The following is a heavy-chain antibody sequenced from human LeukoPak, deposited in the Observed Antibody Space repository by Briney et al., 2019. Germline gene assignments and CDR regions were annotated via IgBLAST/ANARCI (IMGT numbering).Heavy chain of an antibody. Sequence: SETLSLTSTVSGGSVSSGSYYWSWIRQPPGKGLEWIGYIYYSGSTNYNPPLKSRVTISVDTSKNQFSLKLSSVTAADTAVYYCARGVAVAGNLDYWGQGTLVTVSS. D-gene: IGHD6-19*01. CDR2: IYYSGST. CDR1: GGSVSSGSYY. J-gene: IGHJ4*02. V-gene: IGHV4-61*01. CDR3: ARGVAVAGNLDY.